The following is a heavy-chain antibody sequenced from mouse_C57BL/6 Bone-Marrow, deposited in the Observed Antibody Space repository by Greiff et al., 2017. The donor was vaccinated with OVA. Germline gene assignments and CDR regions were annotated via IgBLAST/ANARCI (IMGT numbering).Heavy chain of an antibody. V-gene: IGHV1-50*01. Sequence: VQLQQPGAELVKPGASVKLSCKASGYTFTSYWMQWVKQRPGQGLEWIGEIDPSDSYTNYNQKFKGKATLTVDTSSSTAYMQLSSLTSEDSAVYYCARYDYGSRRDYFDYWGQGTTLTVSS. CDR3: ARYDYGSRRDYFDY. D-gene: IGHD1-1*01. CDR1: GYTFTSYW. J-gene: IGHJ2*01. CDR2: IDPSDSYT.